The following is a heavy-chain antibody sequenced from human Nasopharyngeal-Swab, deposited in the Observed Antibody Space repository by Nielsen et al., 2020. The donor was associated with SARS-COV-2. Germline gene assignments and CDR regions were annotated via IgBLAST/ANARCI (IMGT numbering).Heavy chain of an antibody. D-gene: IGHD3-22*01. CDR3: ARRGLITMIHRWFDP. Sequence: CQAPGRGLEWIGEINHSGSTNYNPSLKSRVTISVDTSKNQFSLKLSSVTAADTAVYYCARRGLITMIHRWFDPWGQGTLVTVSS. V-gene: IGHV4-34*01. J-gene: IGHJ5*02. CDR2: INHSGST.